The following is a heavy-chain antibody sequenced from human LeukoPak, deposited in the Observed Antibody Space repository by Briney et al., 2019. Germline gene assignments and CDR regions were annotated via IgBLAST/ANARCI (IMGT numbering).Heavy chain of an antibody. CDR2: IYYRKNT. CDR3: ASPRGFSYGYFDY. D-gene: IGHD5-18*01. Sequence: SETLSLTCTVSGGSISSSSAYWGWIRQPPGKRLEWIGSIYYRKNTYYNPSLKSRVTISADTSKNQFSLTLGSVSATDTAVYYCASPRGFSYGYFDYWGQGTLVTVSS. CDR1: GGSISSSSAY. J-gene: IGHJ4*02. V-gene: IGHV4-39*01.